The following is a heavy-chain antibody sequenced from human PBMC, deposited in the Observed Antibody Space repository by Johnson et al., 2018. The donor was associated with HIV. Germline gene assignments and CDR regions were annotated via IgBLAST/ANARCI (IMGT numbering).Heavy chain of an antibody. V-gene: IGHV3-66*01. CDR3: AGRGLYSGSYPI. D-gene: IGHD1-26*01. Sequence: VQLVESGGGLVQPGGSLRLSCAASGFTFSSYWMHWVRQAPGKGLVWVSVIYSGGSTYYADSMKGRFTFSRDNSKNTLYLQMSSLRAEDTAVYYCAGRGLYSGSYPIWGQGTMVTVSS. J-gene: IGHJ3*01. CDR2: IYSGGST. CDR1: GFTFSSYW.